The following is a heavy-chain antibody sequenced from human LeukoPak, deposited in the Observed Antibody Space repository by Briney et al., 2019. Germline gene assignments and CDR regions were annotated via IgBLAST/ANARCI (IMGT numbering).Heavy chain of an antibody. CDR1: GGSISSYY. V-gene: IGHV4-59*08. CDR3: ARHGYSGYGDFDY. D-gene: IGHD5-12*01. CDR2: IYYSGST. Sequence: SSETLSLTCTVSGGSISSYYWSWLRQPPGKGLEWIGYIYYSGSTNYNPSLKSRVTISVDTSKNQFSLKLSSVTAADTAVYYCARHGYSGYGDFDYWGQGTLVTVSS. J-gene: IGHJ4*02.